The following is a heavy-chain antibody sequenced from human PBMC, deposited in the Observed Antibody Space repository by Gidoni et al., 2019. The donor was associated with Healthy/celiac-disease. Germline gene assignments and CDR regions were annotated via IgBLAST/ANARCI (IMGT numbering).Heavy chain of an antibody. CDR1: GFPLRTHY. Sequence: EVQLVESGGGLSRPGGPLVLSCPAPGFPLRTHYMDWVRQAPGKGLQWVGRSRNKANSYTTEYAASVKGRFTISRDDSKNSLCLQMNSLKTEDTAVYYCTRGVVVAGRYAFDIWGQGTMVTVSS. CDR3: TRGVVVAGRYAFDI. CDR2: SRNKANSYTT. J-gene: IGHJ3*02. D-gene: IGHD6-19*01. V-gene: IGHV3-72*01.